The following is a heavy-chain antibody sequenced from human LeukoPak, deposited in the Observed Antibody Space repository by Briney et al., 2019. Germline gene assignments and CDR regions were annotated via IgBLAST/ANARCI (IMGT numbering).Heavy chain of an antibody. V-gene: IGHV3-23*01. CDR1: GFTFTNYA. J-gene: IGHJ4*02. D-gene: IGHD3-10*01. CDR2: ISGSGADI. CDR3: ARCFGEPLNFDY. Sequence: PGGSLKLSCAASGFTFTNYAVSWVRQASGQGLEWVSSISGSGADIFYADSVQGRFSISRDNSNNRVFLQLNSLRAEDTAMYYCARCFGEPLNFDYWAQGTLVTVSS.